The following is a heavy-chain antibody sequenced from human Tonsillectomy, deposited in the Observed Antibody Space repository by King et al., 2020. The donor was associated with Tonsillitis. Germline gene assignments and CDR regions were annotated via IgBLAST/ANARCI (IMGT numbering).Heavy chain of an antibody. D-gene: IGHD3-22*01. J-gene: IGHJ3*02. CDR3: ARVDNSGYPAFEI. CDR2: IWYDGTQE. CDR1: GFIFGNYG. V-gene: IGHV3-33*08. Sequence: VQLVESGGGVVQPGRSLRLSCAASGFIFGNYGMHWVRQAPGKGLEWVAVIWYDGTQEYYADSMRGRFTISRDNARNTLYLEMNSLRGEDTAVYYCARVDNSGYPAFEIWGRGTMVTVTS.